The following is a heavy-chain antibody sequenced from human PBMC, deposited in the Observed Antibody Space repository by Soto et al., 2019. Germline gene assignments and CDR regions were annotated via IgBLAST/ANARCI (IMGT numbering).Heavy chain of an antibody. D-gene: IGHD6-13*01. Sequence: GGSLRLSCAASGFTFSDYYVSWIRQAPGKGLEWVSYISSSGSTIKYADSVKGRFTISRDNAKNSLYLQMNSLRAEDTAGYYCARDLAAAAFDIWGQGTMVTVSS. CDR2: ISSSGSTI. CDR1: GFTFSDYY. V-gene: IGHV3-11*01. CDR3: ARDLAAAAFDI. J-gene: IGHJ3*02.